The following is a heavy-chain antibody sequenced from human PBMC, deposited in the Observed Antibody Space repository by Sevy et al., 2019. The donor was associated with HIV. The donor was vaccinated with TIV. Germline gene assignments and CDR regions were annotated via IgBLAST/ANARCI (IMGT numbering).Heavy chain of an antibody. J-gene: IGHJ6*02. CDR2: ISSSSSYI. CDR1: GFTFSSYS. CDR3: ARVFSRGSCYYYGYYYYGMDV. D-gene: IGHD3-22*01. Sequence: GGSLRLSCAASGFTFSSYSMNWVRQAPGKGLEWVSSISSSSSYIYYADSVKGRFTISRDNAKNSLYLQMNSLRAEDTAVYYCARVFSRGSCYYYGYYYYGMDVWGQGTTVTVSS. V-gene: IGHV3-21*01.